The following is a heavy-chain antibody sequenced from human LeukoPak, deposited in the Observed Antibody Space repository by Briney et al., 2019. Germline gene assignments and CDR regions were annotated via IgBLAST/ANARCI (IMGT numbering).Heavy chain of an antibody. J-gene: IGHJ4*02. CDR1: GFTFSSSA. CDR3: AKDNRRHYTSGPNPDSLH. Sequence: GGSLRLSCAASGFTFSSSAMSWVRHAPGRGLEWVSGIRWNSGSIDYADSVKGRFTISRDNAKNSLYLQMNSLRVEDTAFYYCAKDNRRHYTSGPNPDSLHWGQGALVTVSS. V-gene: IGHV3-9*01. CDR2: IRWNSGSI. D-gene: IGHD6-19*01.